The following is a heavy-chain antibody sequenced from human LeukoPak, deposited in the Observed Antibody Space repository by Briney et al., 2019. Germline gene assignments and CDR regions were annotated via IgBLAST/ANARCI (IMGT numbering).Heavy chain of an antibody. D-gene: IGHD7-27*01. V-gene: IGHV3-7*01. CDR3: AGSASLYLGSEDQGFES. CDR1: GFTLSRFW. J-gene: IGHJ4*02. Sequence: GESLRVSCAASGFTLSRFWMSSVRQAPGRGLEWVANIKQDGSERRYVDSVKGRFTVSTDTPHNFLYLEMNSLRDEDKAVYYCAGSASLYLGSEDQGFESWGQRKPGTASS. CDR2: IKQDGSER.